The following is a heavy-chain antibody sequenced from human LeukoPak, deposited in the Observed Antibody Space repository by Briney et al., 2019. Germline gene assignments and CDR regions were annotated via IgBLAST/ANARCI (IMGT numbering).Heavy chain of an antibody. V-gene: IGHV3-21*01. D-gene: IGHD5-12*01. Sequence: GGSLRLSXAASGFTFSSYSMNWVRQAPGKGLEWVSSISSSSSYIYYADSVKGRFTISRDNAKNSLYLQMNRLRAEDTAVYYCARDRPYSGYGSYWGQGTLVTVSS. CDR3: ARDRPYSGYGSY. J-gene: IGHJ4*02. CDR2: ISSSSSYI. CDR1: GFTFSSYS.